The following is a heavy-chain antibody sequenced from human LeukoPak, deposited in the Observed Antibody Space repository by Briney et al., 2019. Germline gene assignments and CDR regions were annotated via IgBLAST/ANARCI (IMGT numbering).Heavy chain of an antibody. V-gene: IGHV3-20*04. CDR1: GFTFDDYD. CDR2: INWNGGST. Sequence: PGGSLRLSCTASGFTFDDYDMSWVRQTPGKGLECVSGINWNGGSTGYADSVKGRFTISRDNAKNSLYLQMNNLRPEDTALYYCARSSLILYTDIGYWGQGTLVTVSS. J-gene: IGHJ4*02. CDR3: ARSSLILYTDIGY. D-gene: IGHD2-2*02.